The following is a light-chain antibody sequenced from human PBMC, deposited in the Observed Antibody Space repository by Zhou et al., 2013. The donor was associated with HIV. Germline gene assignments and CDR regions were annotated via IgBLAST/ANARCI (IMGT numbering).Light chain of an antibody. J-gene: IGKJ1*01. CDR2: KAS. Sequence: DIQMTQSPSSVSASVGDRVIITCRASQSISDSLAWYQQKPGKAPKLLIYKASSLQSGVPSRFSGSGSGTEFTLTISSLQPEDFATYYCLQHNSYPRTFGQGTKVEIK. CDR1: QSISDS. V-gene: IGKV1-5*03. CDR3: LQHNSYPRT.